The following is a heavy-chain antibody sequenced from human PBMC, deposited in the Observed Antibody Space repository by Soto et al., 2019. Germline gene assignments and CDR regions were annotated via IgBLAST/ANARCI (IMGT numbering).Heavy chain of an antibody. CDR1: GDTFNFYS. CDR2: VNPILSLS. J-gene: IGHJ4*02. D-gene: IGHD3-10*01. CDR3: ATSYGSGYRAFDY. Sequence: QVQLVQSGAEVKRPGSSVKVSCKASGDTFNFYSINWVRQAPGLGLEWLGRVNPILSLSNYAQRFQGRVTXTXDXXTSTAYMILNSLKSEDTAIYYCATSYGSGYRAFDYWGQGALVTVSS. V-gene: IGHV1-69*02.